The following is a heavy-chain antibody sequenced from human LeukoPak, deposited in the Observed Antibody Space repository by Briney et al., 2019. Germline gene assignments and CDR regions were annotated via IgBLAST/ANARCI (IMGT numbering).Heavy chain of an antibody. D-gene: IGHD6-19*01. CDR2: IRYDGSNK. Sequence: GGSLRLSCAASGFTFSSYGMHWVRQAPGKGLEWVAFIRYDGSNKYYADSVKGRFTISRDNSKNTLYLQMNSLRAEDTAVYYCAKDQIAVAGTFAYWGQGTLVTVSS. J-gene: IGHJ4*02. CDR1: GFTFSSYG. V-gene: IGHV3-30*02. CDR3: AKDQIAVAGTFAY.